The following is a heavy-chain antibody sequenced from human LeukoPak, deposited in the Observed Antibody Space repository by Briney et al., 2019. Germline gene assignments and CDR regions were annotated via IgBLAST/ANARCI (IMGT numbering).Heavy chain of an antibody. Sequence: SQTLSLTCAVSGGSINNDDYSWSWIRQPPGKGLEWIGYIYHTGSTYYNPSLKSRVTMSVDRSKNQFSLNLSSVTAAGTAVYYCARALSSGYDFSYFDYWGQGTLVTVSS. D-gene: IGHD5-12*01. V-gene: IGHV4-30-2*01. CDR2: IYHTGST. CDR3: ARALSSGYDFSYFDY. CDR1: GGSINNDDYS. J-gene: IGHJ4*02.